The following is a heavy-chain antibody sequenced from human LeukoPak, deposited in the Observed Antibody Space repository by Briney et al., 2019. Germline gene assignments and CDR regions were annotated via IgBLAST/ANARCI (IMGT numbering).Heavy chain of an antibody. D-gene: IGHD3-16*01. J-gene: IGHJ4*02. CDR3: VRHPRGGPYFDY. Sequence: SETLSLTCSVSGGSVSSANYYWSWVRQPPGKGLEWIGYIYYSGSTTYNPSLKSRVTIAVDTSKNQFSLKLTSVTAADTGVYYCVRHPRGGPYFDYWGQGTLVTVSS. CDR2: IYYSGST. V-gene: IGHV4-61*01. CDR1: GGSVSSANYY.